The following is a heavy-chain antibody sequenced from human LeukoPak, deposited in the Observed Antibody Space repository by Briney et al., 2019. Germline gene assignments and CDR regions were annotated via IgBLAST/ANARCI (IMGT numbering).Heavy chain of an antibody. J-gene: IGHJ4*02. D-gene: IGHD1-1*01. Sequence: GGSLRLSCAASGFTFSNYGMHWVRQAPGKGLEWVALLWDDGANKNYADSVKGRFTISRDNSKNTVYLQMTSLRAEDTALYYCARDPSGSWNDVGTFDSWGQGTLVSVSS. CDR1: GFTFSNYG. V-gene: IGHV3-33*01. CDR2: LWDDGANK. CDR3: ARDPSGSWNDVGTFDS.